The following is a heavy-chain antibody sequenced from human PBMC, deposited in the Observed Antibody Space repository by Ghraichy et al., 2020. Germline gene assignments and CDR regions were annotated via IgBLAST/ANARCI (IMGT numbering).Heavy chain of an antibody. D-gene: IGHD3-16*01. CDR2: IIPIFGTA. CDR3: ARAPSPVWGYKTAYYYYMDV. CDR1: GGTFSSYA. Sequence: SVKVSCKASGGTFSSYAISWVRQAPGQGLEWMGGIIPIFGTANYAQKFQGRVTITADESTSTAYMELSSLRSEDTAVYYCARAPSPVWGYKTAYYYYMDVWGKGTTVTVSS. J-gene: IGHJ6*03. V-gene: IGHV1-69*13.